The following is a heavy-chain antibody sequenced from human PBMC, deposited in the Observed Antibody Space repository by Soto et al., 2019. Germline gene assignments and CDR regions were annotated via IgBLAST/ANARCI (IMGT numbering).Heavy chain of an antibody. CDR1: GGSISSSSYY. D-gene: IGHD3-10*01. V-gene: IGHV4-39*01. Sequence: AGTLSLTCTVSGGSISSSSYYWGWIRQPPGKGLEWIGSIYYSGSTYYNPSLNIRVTISVDTSKNQFSLKLSSVTAADTAVYYCARQIGFGEQYYGMDVWGQGTTVTVSS. CDR3: ARQIGFGEQYYGMDV. J-gene: IGHJ6*02. CDR2: IYYSGST.